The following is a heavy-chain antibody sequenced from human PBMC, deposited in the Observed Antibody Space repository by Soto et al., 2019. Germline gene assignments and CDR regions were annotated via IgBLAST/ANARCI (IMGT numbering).Heavy chain of an antibody. J-gene: IGHJ4*02. D-gene: IGHD6-19*01. CDR3: ARDIGIVVGPSPGGDY. CDR2: INTNTGNP. CDR1: GYTFTSYA. V-gene: IGHV7-4-1*01. Sequence: QVQLVQSGAEVKKPGSSVKVSCKASGYTFTSYAMNWVRQAPGQGLEWMGWINTNTGNPTYAQGFTGRFVFSLDTSVSTAYLQICSLKAEDTAVYYCARDIGIVVGPSPGGDYWGQGTLVTVSS.